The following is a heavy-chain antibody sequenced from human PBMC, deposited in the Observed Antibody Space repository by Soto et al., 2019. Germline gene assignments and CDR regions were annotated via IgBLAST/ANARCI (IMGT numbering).Heavy chain of an antibody. J-gene: IGHJ4*02. V-gene: IGHV4-39*01. CDR1: GGSISSSSYY. Sequence: SETLSLTCTVSGGSISSSSYYWGWIRQPPGKGLEWIGSIYYSGSTYYNPSLKSRVTISVDTSKNQFSLKLSSVTAADTAVYYCASPDCSGGSCYSGIDYWGQGTLVTVSS. CDR3: ASPDCSGGSCYSGIDY. CDR2: IYYSGST. D-gene: IGHD2-15*01.